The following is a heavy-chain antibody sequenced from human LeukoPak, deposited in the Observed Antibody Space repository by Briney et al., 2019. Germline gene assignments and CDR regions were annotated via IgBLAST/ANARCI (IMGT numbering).Heavy chain of an antibody. Sequence: GRSLRLSCAASGLTFSDYEMSWVRQAPGKGLEWVSYISSSGSTIYYADSVKGRFTISRDNAKNSLYLQMNSLRDEDTAVYYCATLGRRDYPSDYWGQGTLVTVSS. D-gene: IGHD4-17*01. CDR2: ISSSGSTI. CDR1: GLTFSDYE. CDR3: ATLGRRDYPSDY. J-gene: IGHJ4*02. V-gene: IGHV3-48*03.